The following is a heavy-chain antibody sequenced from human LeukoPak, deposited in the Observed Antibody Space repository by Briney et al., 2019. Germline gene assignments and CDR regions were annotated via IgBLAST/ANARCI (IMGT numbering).Heavy chain of an antibody. J-gene: IGHJ3*02. CDR1: GYTFTSYD. CDR2: IIPIFGTA. CDR3: ARDLGRSLGAFDI. Sequence: SVKVSCKASGYTFTSYDIHWVRQATGQGLEWMGGIIPIFGTANYAQKFQGRVTITADESTSTAYMELSSLRSEDTAVYYCARDLGRSLGAFDIWGQGTMVTVSS. V-gene: IGHV1-69*13.